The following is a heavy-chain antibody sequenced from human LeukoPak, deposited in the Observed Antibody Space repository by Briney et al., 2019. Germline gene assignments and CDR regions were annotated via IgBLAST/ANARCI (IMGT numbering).Heavy chain of an antibody. V-gene: IGHV3-21*01. Sequence: GGSLRLSCAASGFTFNDYGMNWGRQAPGKGLGWVSSISSSGVYIYYADSLKGRFTISRDNAKNSLYLQMNSLRAEDTAIYFCARDFRIYYGSGSYGSRFDPWGQGTLVTVSS. CDR2: ISSSGVYI. CDR1: GFTFNDYG. D-gene: IGHD3-10*01. CDR3: ARDFRIYYGSGSYGSRFDP. J-gene: IGHJ5*02.